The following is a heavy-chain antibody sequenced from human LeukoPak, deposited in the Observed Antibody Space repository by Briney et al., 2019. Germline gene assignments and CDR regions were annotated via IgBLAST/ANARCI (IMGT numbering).Heavy chain of an antibody. J-gene: IGHJ6*03. V-gene: IGHV3-20*04. CDR2: INWNGGST. CDR3: GRAYYLDYFYYYMDV. CDR1: GFTFDDYT. Sequence: GGSLRLSCAASGFTFDDYTMHWVRQAPGKGLEWVSGINWNGGSTGYADSVKGRFTISRDNAKNSLYLQMNSLRAEDTALYYCGRAYYLDYFYYYMDVWGKGTTVTVSS. D-gene: IGHD3-22*01.